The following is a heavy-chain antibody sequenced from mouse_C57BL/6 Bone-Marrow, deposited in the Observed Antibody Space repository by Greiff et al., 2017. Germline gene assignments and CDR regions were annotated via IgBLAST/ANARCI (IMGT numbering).Heavy chain of an antibody. CDR1: GYSFTGYF. V-gene: IGHV1-20*01. CDR2: INPYNGDT. Sequence: EVQLVESGPELVKPGDSVKISCKASGYSFTGYFMNWVMQSHGKSLEWIGRINPYNGDTFYNQKFKGKATLTVDKSSSTAHMELRSLTSEDSAVYYCARSRSYYYGSSLFDYWGQGTTLTVSS. J-gene: IGHJ2*01. CDR3: ARSRSYYYGSSLFDY. D-gene: IGHD1-1*01.